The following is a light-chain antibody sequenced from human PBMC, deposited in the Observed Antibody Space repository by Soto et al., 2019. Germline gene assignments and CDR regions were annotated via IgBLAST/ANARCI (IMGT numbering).Light chain of an antibody. CDR3: QQRSNWLT. CDR1: QSVSSS. CDR2: DAS. J-gene: IGKJ4*01. V-gene: IGKV3-11*01. Sequence: DIVLTQSPATLSLSSGDRATRSCRASQSVSSSLAWYQQKPGQAPRLRIYDASSRASGIPARFSCSGSGTDFTRTIGSLEHEDFAVYYCQQRSNWLTFGGGTKVEI.